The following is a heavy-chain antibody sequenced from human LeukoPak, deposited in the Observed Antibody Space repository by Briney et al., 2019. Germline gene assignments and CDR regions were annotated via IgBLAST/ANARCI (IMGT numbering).Heavy chain of an antibody. Sequence: GGSLRLSCAASGFTFSSYGMHWVRQAPGKGLEWVANIKQDGREKFYVDSVKGRFTISRDNAKNSLYLQMNSLRAEDTAVYYCARGGTTVTLWGQGTLVTVSS. J-gene: IGHJ4*02. CDR2: IKQDGREK. V-gene: IGHV3-7*01. D-gene: IGHD4-17*01. CDR3: ARGGTTVTL. CDR1: GFTFSSYG.